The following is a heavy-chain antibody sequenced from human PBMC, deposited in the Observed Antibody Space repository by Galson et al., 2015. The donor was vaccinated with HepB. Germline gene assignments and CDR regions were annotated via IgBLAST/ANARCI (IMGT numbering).Heavy chain of an antibody. CDR1: GFTFSSYW. CDR3: ARDRYGDYVDDAFDI. V-gene: IGHV3-7*01. J-gene: IGHJ3*02. Sequence: SLRLSCAASGFTFSSYWMSWVRQAPGKGLEWVANIKQDGSEKYYVDSVKGRFTISRDNAKNSLYLQMNSLRAEDTAVYYCARDRYGDYVDDAFDIWGQGTMVTVSS. D-gene: IGHD4-17*01. CDR2: IKQDGSEK.